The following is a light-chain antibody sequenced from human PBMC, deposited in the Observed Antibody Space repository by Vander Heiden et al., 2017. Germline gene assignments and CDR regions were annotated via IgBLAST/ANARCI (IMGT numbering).Light chain of an antibody. V-gene: IGKV4-1*01. CDR2: WAS. J-gene: IGKJ2*01. CDR1: QSILDNSNKKNY. CDR3: QQYYSTPLMYT. Sequence: DIVMTQSPDSLTVSLGERVTINCKSSQSILDNSNKKNYLAWYQQKPGQPPKLLIYWASTRESGVPDRFSGSVSGTDFTLTISSLQAEDVAIYYCQQYYSTPLMYTFGRGTKLEIK.